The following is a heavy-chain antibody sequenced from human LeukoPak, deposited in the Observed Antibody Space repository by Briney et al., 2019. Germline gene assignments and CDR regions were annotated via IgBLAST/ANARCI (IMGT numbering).Heavy chain of an antibody. CDR3: ATLYSSSSEFDY. CDR2: FDPEDGET. CDR1: GDTLTELS. D-gene: IGHD6-6*01. V-gene: IGHV1-24*01. Sequence: ASVRVSCTVSGDTLTELSMHGVRQAPGKGVEWGGGFDPEDGETIYAPKFQGRVTMTEDTSTDPAYMELSSLRSEDTAVYYCATLYSSSSEFDYWGQGTLVTVSS. J-gene: IGHJ4*02.